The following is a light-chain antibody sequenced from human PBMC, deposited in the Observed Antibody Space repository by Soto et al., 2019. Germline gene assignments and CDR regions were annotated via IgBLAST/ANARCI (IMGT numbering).Light chain of an antibody. CDR2: DAS. J-gene: IGKJ4*01. CDR3: QQRYSWPLT. CDR1: QSVRSY. V-gene: IGKV3-11*01. Sequence: EIVLTQSPATLSLSPGERAALSCRASQSVRSYLAWYQQKPGQAPRLVIYDASKRATGIPARFSGSGSGTDFTLTISNLEPEDFAVYYCQQRYSWPLTFGGGTKVDIK.